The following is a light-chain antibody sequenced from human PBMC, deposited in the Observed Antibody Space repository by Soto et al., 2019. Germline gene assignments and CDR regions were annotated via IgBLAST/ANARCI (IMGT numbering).Light chain of an antibody. CDR3: SSSTSSSTHNV. J-gene: IGLJ1*01. V-gene: IGLV2-14*01. CDR2: DVS. CDR1: SSDVGGYNY. Sequence: QSALTQPASVSGSPGQSITISCTGTSSDVGGYNYVSWDQQHPGKAPKLMIYDVSNRPAGVSTLFSGSTSGNTASMTISRLQAEDEADYYCSSSTSSSTHNVFGTGTKLTVL.